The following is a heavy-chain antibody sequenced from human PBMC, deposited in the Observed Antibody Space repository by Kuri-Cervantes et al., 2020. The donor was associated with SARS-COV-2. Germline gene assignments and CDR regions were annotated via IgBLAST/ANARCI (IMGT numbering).Heavy chain of an antibody. V-gene: IGHV4-59*11. CDR1: GGSISSHY. CDR2: IYYSGRT. CDR3: ARGRSLVGDYYFDY. D-gene: IGHD2-21*01. Sequence: SETLSLTCTVSGGSISSHYWSWIRQPPGKGLEWMGYIYYSGRTNYNPSLKSRVTISVDTSKNQFSLKPSSVTAADTAVYYCARGRSLVGDYYFDYWGPGTPVTVSS. J-gene: IGHJ4*02.